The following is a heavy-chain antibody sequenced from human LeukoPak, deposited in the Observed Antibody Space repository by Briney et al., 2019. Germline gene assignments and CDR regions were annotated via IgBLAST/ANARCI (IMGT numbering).Heavy chain of an antibody. Sequence: GGSLRLSCAASGFTFSSYTMNWVRQAPGKGLEWVSSISSTSSYIYYAESLKGRFTISRDNAKNSLYLQMNSLRAEDTAVYYCAKDGVPYWGQGTLVTVSS. V-gene: IGHV3-21*01. CDR3: AKDGVPY. CDR1: GFTFSSYT. CDR2: ISSTSSYI. J-gene: IGHJ4*02. D-gene: IGHD2-8*01.